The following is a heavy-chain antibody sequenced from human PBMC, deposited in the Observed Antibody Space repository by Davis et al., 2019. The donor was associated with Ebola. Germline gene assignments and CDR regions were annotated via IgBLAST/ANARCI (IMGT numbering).Heavy chain of an antibody. J-gene: IGHJ4*02. CDR1: GFTFSSYG. V-gene: IGHV3-33*03. D-gene: IGHD1-26*01. CDR2: IWYDGSNK. CDR3: AKEGGIVGATIGY. Sequence: PGGSLRLSCAASGFTFSSYGMHWVRQAPGKGLEWVAVIWYDGSNKYYADSVKGRFTIFRDNAKNSLYLQMNSLRAEDTAVYYCAKEGGIVGATIGYWGQGTLVTVSS.